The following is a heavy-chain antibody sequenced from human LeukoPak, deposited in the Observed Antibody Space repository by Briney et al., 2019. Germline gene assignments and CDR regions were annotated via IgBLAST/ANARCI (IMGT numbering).Heavy chain of an antibody. V-gene: IGHV3-30*03. CDR2: ISYDGSNK. J-gene: IGHJ4*02. D-gene: IGHD3-3*01. CDR3: ARVGNDFWSGYYGTFDY. CDR1: GFTFSSYG. Sequence: GGSLRLSCAASGFTFSSYGMHWVRQAPGKGLEWVAVISYDGSNKYYADSVKGRFTISRDNSKNTLYLQMNSLRAEDTAVYYCARVGNDFWSGYYGTFDYWGQGTLVTVSS.